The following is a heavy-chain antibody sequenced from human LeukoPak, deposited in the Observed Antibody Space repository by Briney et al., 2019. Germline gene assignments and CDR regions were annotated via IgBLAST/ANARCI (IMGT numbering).Heavy chain of an antibody. CDR1: GFTFDDYG. CDR2: INWNGAST. Sequence: PGGSLRLSCAASGFTFDDYGMSWVRQVPGKGLEWVSGINWNGASTGYADSVKGRFTISRDNSKNTLYLQMNSLRAEDTAVYYCVAVMAARGDYYYYYMDVWGKGTTVTVSS. V-gene: IGHV3-20*04. D-gene: IGHD6-6*01. J-gene: IGHJ6*03. CDR3: VAVMAARGDYYYYYMDV.